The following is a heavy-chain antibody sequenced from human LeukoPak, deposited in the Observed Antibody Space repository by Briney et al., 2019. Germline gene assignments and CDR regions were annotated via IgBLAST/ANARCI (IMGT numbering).Heavy chain of an antibody. J-gene: IGHJ4*02. CDR2: IYYSGST. CDR3: ARERGTDRVDY. D-gene: IGHD3-16*01. Sequence: SETLSLTCTVSGGSISSYYWSWIRQPPGKGLEWIGYIYYSGSTNYNPSLKSRVTISVDTSKNQFSLRLSSVTAVDTAVYYCARERGTDRVDYWGQGTLVTVSS. CDR1: GGSISSYY. V-gene: IGHV4-59*01.